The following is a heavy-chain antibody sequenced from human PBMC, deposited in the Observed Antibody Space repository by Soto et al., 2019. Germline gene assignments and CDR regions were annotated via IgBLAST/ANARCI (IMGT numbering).Heavy chain of an antibody. Sequence: SETLSLTCTVSGGSISSGGYYWSWIRQHPGKGLEWIGYIYYSGSTYYNPSLKSRVTISVDTSKNQFSLKLSSVTAADTAVYYCARGGFSSSLNAYWGQGTLVTVSS. CDR2: IYYSGST. V-gene: IGHV4-31*03. CDR3: ARGGFSSSLNAY. J-gene: IGHJ4*02. D-gene: IGHD6-13*01. CDR1: GGSISSGGYY.